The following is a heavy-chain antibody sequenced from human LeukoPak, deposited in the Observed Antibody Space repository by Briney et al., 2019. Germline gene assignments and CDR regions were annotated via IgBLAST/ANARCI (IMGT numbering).Heavy chain of an antibody. CDR3: ARVNPLVAPGALDI. V-gene: IGHV3-7*01. CDR1: GFTFSSYA. D-gene: IGHD5-12*01. Sequence: GSLRLSCAASGFTFSSYAMTWVRQAPGKGLAWVANIKQDGSAKYYMDSVKGRFAISRDNAKNSLYLRMNSLGAEDTAVYYCARVNPLVAPGALDIWGQGTMVAVS. J-gene: IGHJ3*02. CDR2: IKQDGSAK.